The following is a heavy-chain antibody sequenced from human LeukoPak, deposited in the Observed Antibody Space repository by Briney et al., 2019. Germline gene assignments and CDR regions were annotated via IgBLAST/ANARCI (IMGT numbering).Heavy chain of an antibody. CDR2: ISGSGGST. D-gene: IGHD3-10*01. Sequence: WGSLRLSCAASGFTFSSYAMSWVRQAPGKGLEWVSAISGSGGSTYYADSVKDRFTISRDNSKNTLYLQMNSLRAEDTAVYYCAKDRLLWFGELLHYYYGMDVWGQGTTVTVSS. J-gene: IGHJ6*02. V-gene: IGHV3-23*01. CDR3: AKDRLLWFGELLHYYYGMDV. CDR1: GFTFSSYA.